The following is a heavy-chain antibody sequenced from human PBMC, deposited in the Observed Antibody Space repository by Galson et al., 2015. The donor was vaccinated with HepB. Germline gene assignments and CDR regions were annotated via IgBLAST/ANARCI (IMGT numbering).Heavy chain of an antibody. V-gene: IGHV1-18*01. Sequence: SVKVSCKASGYTFTSYGISWVRQAPGQGLEWMGWISAYNGNTNYAQKLQGRVTMTTDTSTSTAYMELRSLRSDDTAVYYCARLNRKYYYDSSGYDYWGQGTLVTVSS. J-gene: IGHJ4*02. CDR1: GYTFTSYG. CDR2: ISAYNGNT. CDR3: ARLNRKYYYDSSGYDY. D-gene: IGHD3-22*01.